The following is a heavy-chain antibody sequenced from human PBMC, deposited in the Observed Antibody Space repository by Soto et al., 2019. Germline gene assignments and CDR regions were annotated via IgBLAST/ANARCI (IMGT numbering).Heavy chain of an antibody. CDR3: ARYSSTWSKYLQH. CDR2: INHGGSA. Sequence: VQLQQWGAGLLKTSETLSLTCAVYGGSFSGYYWSWIRQTPGKRLEWVGDINHGGSANYNPSLKSRVTFSLDLSKNQFSPKLNSVIAADTAVYYCARYSSTWSKYLQHWGRGSLVIVSS. J-gene: IGHJ1*01. CDR1: GGSFSGYY. D-gene: IGHD6-13*01. V-gene: IGHV4-34*01.